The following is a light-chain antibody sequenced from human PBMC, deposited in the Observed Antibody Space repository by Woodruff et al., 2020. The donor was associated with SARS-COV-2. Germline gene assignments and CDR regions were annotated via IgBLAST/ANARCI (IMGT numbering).Light chain of an antibody. Sequence: HPGNAPKLMIYDVSKRPSGVPDRFSGSKSGNTASLTISGLQAGDEADYYCCSYAGSYTWVFGGGTKLTVL. J-gene: IGLJ3*02. V-gene: IGLV2-11*01. CDR3: CSYAGSYTWV. CDR2: DVS.